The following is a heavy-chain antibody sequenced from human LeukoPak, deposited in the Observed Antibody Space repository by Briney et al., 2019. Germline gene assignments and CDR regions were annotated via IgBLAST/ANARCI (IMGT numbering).Heavy chain of an antibody. J-gene: IGHJ4*02. Sequence: GGSLRLSCAASAFTFSSDAMRWVRQAPGKGLEWVSAISGSGGRTYYADSVKGRFTISRDNSKNTLYLQMNSLRAEDTAVYYCAKDGAMCSGSSCWYFDYWGQGTLVTVSS. CDR1: AFTFSSDA. D-gene: IGHD2-15*01. CDR3: AKDGAMCSGSSCWYFDY. CDR2: ISGSGGRT. V-gene: IGHV3-23*01.